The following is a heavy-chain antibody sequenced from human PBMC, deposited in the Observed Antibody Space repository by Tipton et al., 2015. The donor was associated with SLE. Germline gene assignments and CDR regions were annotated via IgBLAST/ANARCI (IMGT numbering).Heavy chain of an antibody. CDR3: VRLRSKVLIDY. CDR2: NSDSGST. J-gene: IGHJ4*02. Sequence: TLSLTCTVSGGSISNYYWNWIRQPPGKGLEWIGYNSDSGSTNYNSSLKSRVTISVDTSKKQFSLKLTSVTAADTAMYYCVRLRSKVLIDYWGQGTLVTVSS. CDR1: GGSISNYY. V-gene: IGHV4-59*08. D-gene: IGHD2-8*01.